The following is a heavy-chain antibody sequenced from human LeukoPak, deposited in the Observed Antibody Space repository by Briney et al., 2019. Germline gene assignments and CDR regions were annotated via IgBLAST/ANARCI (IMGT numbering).Heavy chain of an antibody. CDR3: ARDRGYYDSSGLD. D-gene: IGHD3-22*01. V-gene: IGHV3-48*03. CDR1: GFTLSRYE. CDR2: ISSSGSTI. Sequence: GGSLRLSCAASGFTLSRYEMNWVRQAPGKGLEWVSYISSSGSTIYYADSVKGRFTISRDNAKNSLYLQMNSLRAEDTAVYYCARDRGYYDSSGLDWGQGTLVTVSS. J-gene: IGHJ4*02.